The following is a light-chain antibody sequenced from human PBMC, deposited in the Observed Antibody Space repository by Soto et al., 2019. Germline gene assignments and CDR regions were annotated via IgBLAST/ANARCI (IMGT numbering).Light chain of an antibody. CDR1: QSVSSN. CDR2: GAS. CDR3: QQYNNWPPWT. V-gene: IGKV3-15*01. J-gene: IGKJ1*01. Sequence: EVVMTQSPATLSVSPGERATLSCRASQSVSSNLAWYQQKPGQAPRLLIYGASTRATGIPARFSGSGSGTEFTLPISSLQSEDFDVYYCQQYNNWPPWTFGQGTKVEIK.